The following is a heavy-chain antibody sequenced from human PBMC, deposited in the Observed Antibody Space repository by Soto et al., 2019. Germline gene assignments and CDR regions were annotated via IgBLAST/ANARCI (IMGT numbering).Heavy chain of an antibody. Sequence: GGSLRLSCAASGFTFSSYAMSWVRQAPGKGLEWVSAISGSGGSTYYADSVKGRFTISRDNSKNTLYLQMNSLRAEDAAVYYCAKYRSDRDYYYGMDVWGQGTKVTVSS. CDR2: ISGSGGST. D-gene: IGHD3-10*01. V-gene: IGHV3-23*01. CDR1: GFTFSSYA. CDR3: AKYRSDRDYYYGMDV. J-gene: IGHJ6*02.